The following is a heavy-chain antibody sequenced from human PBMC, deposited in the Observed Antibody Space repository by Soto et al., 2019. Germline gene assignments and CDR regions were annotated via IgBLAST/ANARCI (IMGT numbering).Heavy chain of an antibody. J-gene: IGHJ4*02. V-gene: IGHV4-59*01. D-gene: IGHD4-17*01. Sequence: QVQLQESGPGLVKPSETLSLTCTVSGGSIRTYYRNWISQSPGKGLEWIGYMYYGGSTNYNPSLKGRVTVSGDTSKNDFSLKLTSVTAADTAVYYCARSTGYGDSYFDYWGRGTLVTVSA. CDR2: MYYGGST. CDR1: GGSIRTYY. CDR3: ARSTGYGDSYFDY.